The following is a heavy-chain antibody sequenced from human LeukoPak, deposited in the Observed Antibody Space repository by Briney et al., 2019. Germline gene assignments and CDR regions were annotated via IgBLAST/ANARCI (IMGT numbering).Heavy chain of an antibody. Sequence: GGSLRLSCTASGFTFSDYYMTWIRQAPGQGLEWISYVSGSDENKYYAGSVRGRFAISRDNAEKSLFLQMSNVRAEDTAVYYCARAGLGGHYIDYWGQGTLVTVSS. CDR1: GFTFSDYY. V-gene: IGHV3-11*01. D-gene: IGHD2-15*01. CDR2: VSGSDENK. J-gene: IGHJ4*02. CDR3: ARAGLGGHYIDY.